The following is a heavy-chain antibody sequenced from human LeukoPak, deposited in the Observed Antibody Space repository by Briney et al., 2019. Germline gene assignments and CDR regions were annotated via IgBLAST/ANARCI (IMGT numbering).Heavy chain of an antibody. CDR2: ISSTGGTT. CDR3: AKSGLNRFDY. V-gene: IGHV3-23*01. D-gene: IGHD2-15*01. J-gene: IGHJ4*02. Sequence: GGSLRLSCAASGITFSSYGMSWVRQAPGKGLEWVSSISSTGGTTYYADSVKGRFTISRDNSKNTLYLQMNTLRVEDTAVYYCAKSGLNRFDYWGQGTLVTVSS. CDR1: GITFSSYG.